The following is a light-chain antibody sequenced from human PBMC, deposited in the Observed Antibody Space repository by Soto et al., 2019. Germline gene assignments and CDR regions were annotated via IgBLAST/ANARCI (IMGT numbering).Light chain of an antibody. Sequence: QSALTQPASVPGSPGQSITISCTGTSSDVGRYNLVSWYQLHPGKAPKLMIYEGSKRPSGVSNRFSGSKSGNTASLTISGLQAEDEADYYCCSYAGSSTFVVFGGGTKLTVL. CDR1: SSDVGRYNL. V-gene: IGLV2-23*03. J-gene: IGLJ2*01. CDR2: EGS. CDR3: CSYAGSSTFVV.